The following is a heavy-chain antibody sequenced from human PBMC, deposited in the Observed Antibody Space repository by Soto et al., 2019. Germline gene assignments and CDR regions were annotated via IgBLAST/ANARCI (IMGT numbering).Heavy chain of an antibody. CDR2: TYYRSRWFN. V-gene: IGHV6-1*01. Sequence: PSQTLSLTCAISGDSVSTNSATWDWIRQSPSRGLEWLGRTYYRSRWFNDYAESVRGRITINPDTSNNQLSLQLNSVTPDDTAVYYCARDPYQSSNYYGSEFDYWGQGILVTVSS. CDR3: ARDPYQSSNYYGSEFDY. CDR1: GDSVSTNSAT. J-gene: IGHJ4*02. D-gene: IGHD3-10*01.